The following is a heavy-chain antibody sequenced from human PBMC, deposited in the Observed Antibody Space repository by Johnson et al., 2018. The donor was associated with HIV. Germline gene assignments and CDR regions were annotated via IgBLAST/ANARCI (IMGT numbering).Heavy chain of an antibody. CDR1: GFTVSSNY. CDR3: ARDRRYYGSGSYGGAFDI. CDR2: IYSGGNT. J-gene: IGHJ3*02. V-gene: IGHV3-66*01. Sequence: VQLVESGGGLVQPGGSLRLSCAASGFTVSSNYMSWVRQAPGKGLEWVSVIYSGGNTGYVDSVKGRFTISRDNAKNSLYLQMNSLRAEDTALYYCARDRRYYGSGSYGGAFDIWGQGTVVTVSS. D-gene: IGHD3-10*01.